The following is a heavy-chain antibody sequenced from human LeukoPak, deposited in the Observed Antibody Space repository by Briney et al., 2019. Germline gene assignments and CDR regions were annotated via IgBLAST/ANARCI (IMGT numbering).Heavy chain of an antibody. CDR3: ASVKLGPEGFIDS. V-gene: IGHV1-2*02. Sequence: GASVKVSCKASGNTFSGYYIHWVRQAPGQGLEWMGWINPKSGGTNYAQKFQGRVTMTRDTSISTAYMELRRLRSDDTAVYHCASVKLGPEGFIDSWGQGTLVTVSS. D-gene: IGHD7-27*01. J-gene: IGHJ4*02. CDR1: GNTFSGYY. CDR2: INPKSGGT.